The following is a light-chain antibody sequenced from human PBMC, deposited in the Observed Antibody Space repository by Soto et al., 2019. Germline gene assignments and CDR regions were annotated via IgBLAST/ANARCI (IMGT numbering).Light chain of an antibody. CDR2: SNN. CDR3: EAWDDSLNGVV. V-gene: IGLV1-44*01. Sequence: QSVLTQTPSASGTPGQRVNISCSGSSSNIGSNNVNWYQQLPGTAPKLLIYSNNQRPSGVPDRFSGSKSGTSASLAISGLQSEDEADYYCEAWDDSLNGVVFGGGTKLTLL. J-gene: IGLJ2*01. CDR1: SSNIGSNN.